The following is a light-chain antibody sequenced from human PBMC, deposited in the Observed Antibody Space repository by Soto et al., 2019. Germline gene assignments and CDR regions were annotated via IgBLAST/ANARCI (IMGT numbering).Light chain of an antibody. J-gene: IGKJ4*01. CDR3: QQCYGSART. Sequence: ESESTLGKASLSAWVGYNENNNCRASQTISNYLNWYQQQPGKAPKLLIYAASSLQSGVPSRFSGIVPGTDCTLTISRVQPYHFAPYSFQQCYGSARTVRGGTKVEIK. CDR1: QTISNY. V-gene: IGKV1-39*01. CDR2: AAS.